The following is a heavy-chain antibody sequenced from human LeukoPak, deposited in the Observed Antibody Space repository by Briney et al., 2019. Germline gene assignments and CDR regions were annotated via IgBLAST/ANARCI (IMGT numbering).Heavy chain of an antibody. Sequence: GGSLRLSCAASGFTVSSNYMSWVRQAPGKGLEWVSVIYSGGSTYYADSVKGRFTISRDNSKNTLYLQMNSLRAEDTAVYYCARDDLSLAAFDIWGQGTMVTVSS. CDR1: GFTVSSNY. J-gene: IGHJ3*02. CDR3: ARDDLSLAAFDI. D-gene: IGHD1-20*01. CDR2: IYSGGST. V-gene: IGHV3-66*02.